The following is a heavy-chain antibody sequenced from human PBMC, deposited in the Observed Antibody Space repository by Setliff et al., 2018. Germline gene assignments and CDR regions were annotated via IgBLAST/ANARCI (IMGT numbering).Heavy chain of an antibody. J-gene: IGHJ4*02. CDR1: GDSISSYF. V-gene: IGHV4-4*07. Sequence: SETLSLTCNVSGDSISSYFWTWIRQPAGKGLEWIGRFYISGTTTYNPSLKSRVTMSADTSKNQFSLKLSSVTAADTAVYYCARGSFPYDNSGFDYWGQGTLVTVSS. D-gene: IGHD3-22*01. CDR3: ARGSFPYDNSGFDY. CDR2: FYISGTT.